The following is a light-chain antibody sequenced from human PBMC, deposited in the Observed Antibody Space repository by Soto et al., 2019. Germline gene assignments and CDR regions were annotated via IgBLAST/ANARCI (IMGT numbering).Light chain of an antibody. Sequence: EIVMTQSPATLSVSPGERATLSCRASQSVSSNLVWYQQKPGQAPRLLIYDTSTRATGVPARFSGSRSGTEFTLTINSLQSEDFAVYYCQRYNNWPLTFGGGTKVDIK. CDR1: QSVSSN. CDR2: DTS. V-gene: IGKV3-15*01. CDR3: QRYNNWPLT. J-gene: IGKJ4*01.